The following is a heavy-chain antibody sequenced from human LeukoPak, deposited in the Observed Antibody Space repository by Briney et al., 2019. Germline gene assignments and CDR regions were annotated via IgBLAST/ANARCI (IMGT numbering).Heavy chain of an antibody. CDR3: ARERSGIAARPWWFDP. CDR2: ISTTSDYM. D-gene: IGHD6-6*01. CDR1: GFNFSAYA. V-gene: IGHV3-21*01. Sequence: GGSLRLSCAASGFNFSAYAMDWVRLAPGRGLEWVSSISTTSDYMYYAGSVRGRFTISRDNAKNSLYLQMNSLKTEDTAVYYCARERSGIAARPWWFDPWGQGTLVTVSS. J-gene: IGHJ5*02.